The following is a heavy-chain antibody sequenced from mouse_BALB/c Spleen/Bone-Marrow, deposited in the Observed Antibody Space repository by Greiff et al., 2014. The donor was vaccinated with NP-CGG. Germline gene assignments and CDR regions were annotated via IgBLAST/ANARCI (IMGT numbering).Heavy chain of an antibody. V-gene: IGHV5-12-2*01. CDR2: ISNGGVTT. J-gene: IGHJ2*01. D-gene: IGHD2-10*01. CDR3: ARPYYGNYGYFDY. CDR1: GFTFSSYT. Sequence: EVMLVESGGGLVQPGGSLKLSCAASGFTFSSYTMSWVRQTPEKRLEWVAYISNGGVTTYYPDTVKGRITISRDNAKNTLYLQMRSLKSEDTAIYYYARPYYGNYGYFDYWGQGTTLTVSS.